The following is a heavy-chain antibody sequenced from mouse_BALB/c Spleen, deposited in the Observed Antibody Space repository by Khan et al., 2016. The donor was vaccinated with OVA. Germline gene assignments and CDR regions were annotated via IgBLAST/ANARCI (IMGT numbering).Heavy chain of an antibody. Sequence: EVELVESGGGIVQPGGSLKRSCAASSFTITSYSMSSVRQTPDKRLELVATIDSNGGSTDYPDSVKRRVTFTGDNAKNTLYLQMRSLKSEDTAMYYDARSAKWGQGTTLTVSS. CDR3: ARSAK. V-gene: IGHV5-6-3*01. CDR1: SFTITSYS. CDR2: IDSNGGST. D-gene: IGHD1-3*01. J-gene: IGHJ2*01.